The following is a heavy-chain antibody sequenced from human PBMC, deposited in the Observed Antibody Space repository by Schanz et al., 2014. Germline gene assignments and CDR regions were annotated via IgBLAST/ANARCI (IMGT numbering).Heavy chain of an antibody. Sequence: VQLVESGGGMVQPGGSLRLSCAASGFTFSDHYMDWVRQAPGKGLEWVSTLSGSGAGTFYADSVKGRFTISRDNAKNSLYLQMNSLRAEDTAVYYCARSRGFDSIFDFWGRGTLVTVSS. CDR3: ARSRGFDSIFDF. J-gene: IGHJ4*02. V-gene: IGHV3-11*04. D-gene: IGHD5-12*01. CDR2: LSGSGAGT. CDR1: GFTFSDHY.